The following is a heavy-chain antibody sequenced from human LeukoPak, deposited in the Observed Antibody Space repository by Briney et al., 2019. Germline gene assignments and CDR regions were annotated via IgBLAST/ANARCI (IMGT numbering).Heavy chain of an antibody. D-gene: IGHD3-10*01. J-gene: IGHJ4*02. CDR2: ISSSSSYI. CDR1: GFTVSSNY. V-gene: IGHV3-21*01. Sequence: GGSLRLSCAASGFTVSSNYMSWVRQAPGKGLEWVSSISSSSSYIYYADSVKGRFTISRDNAKNSLYLQMNSLRAEDTAVYYCAFSMVRGVIGTYYFDYWGQGTLVTVSS. CDR3: AFSMVRGVIGTYYFDY.